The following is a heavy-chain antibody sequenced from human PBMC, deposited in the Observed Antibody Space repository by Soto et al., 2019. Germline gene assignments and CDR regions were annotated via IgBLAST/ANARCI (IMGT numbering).Heavy chain of an antibody. CDR3: ASSSGDLDVYGMDI. J-gene: IGHJ6*02. CDR1: GFTFSRYA. CDR2: VTGGGHTT. V-gene: IGHV3-23*01. Sequence: LRLSCAASGFTFSRYAMSWVRQAPGKGLEWVSTVTGGGHTTYNADSVNGRFTISRDNSKNTLYLQMNNLRAEDTAIYYCASSSGDLDVYGMDIWGPGTTVTVSS. D-gene: IGHD3-10*01.